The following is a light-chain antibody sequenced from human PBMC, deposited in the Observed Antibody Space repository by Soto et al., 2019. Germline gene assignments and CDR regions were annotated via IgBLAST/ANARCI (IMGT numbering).Light chain of an antibody. CDR2: DAS. V-gene: IGKV1-5*01. J-gene: IGKJ1*01. Sequence: DIQMTQSPSTLSASVGDRVTITCRASQSISKSLAWYQQRPGKAPKLLIYDASTLHIAVPSRISGSGSGTDFTLTISGLQADDFATYYCQQYNGDSRTFGQGTKVEIK. CDR1: QSISKS. CDR3: QQYNGDSRT.